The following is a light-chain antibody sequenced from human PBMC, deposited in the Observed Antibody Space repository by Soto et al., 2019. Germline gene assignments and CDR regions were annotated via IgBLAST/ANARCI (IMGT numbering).Light chain of an antibody. CDR1: QSISND. CDR3: QQCSDWPPIT. CDR2: AAS. Sequence: ELVLTQSPVPLSLFPGERATLSCRASQSISNDLGWYQQRPGQPPRLLIYAASNRAPGIPARFSGSGSGIDFTLTISSLEPEDFAVYYCQQCSDWPPITFGQGTRLEIK. V-gene: IGKV3-11*01. J-gene: IGKJ5*01.